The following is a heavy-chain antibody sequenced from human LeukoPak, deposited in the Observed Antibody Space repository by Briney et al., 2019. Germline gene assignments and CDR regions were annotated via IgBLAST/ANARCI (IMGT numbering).Heavy chain of an antibody. Sequence: SETLSLTCTVSGGSISSATYYWGWIRQPPGKGLEWIGSIYYSGITYYNPSLKSRVTISVDTSKNQFSLKLSSVTAADTAVYYCARVGIAVVPSANFDYWGQGTLVTVSS. V-gene: IGHV4-39*07. CDR3: ARVGIAVVPSANFDY. D-gene: IGHD2-2*01. CDR2: IYYSGIT. CDR1: GGSISSATYY. J-gene: IGHJ4*02.